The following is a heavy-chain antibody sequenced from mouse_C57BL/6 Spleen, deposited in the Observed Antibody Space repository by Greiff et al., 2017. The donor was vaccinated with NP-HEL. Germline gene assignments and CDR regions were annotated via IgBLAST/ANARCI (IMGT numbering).Heavy chain of an antibody. Sequence: DVQLQESGPELVKPGASVKMSCKASGYTFTDYNMHWVKQSHGKSLEWIGYINPNNGGTSYNQKFKGKATLTVNKSSSTAYMELRSLTSEDSAVYYCARVFTTVVAKDYWGQGTTLTVSS. CDR3: ARVFTTVVAKDY. J-gene: IGHJ2*01. CDR2: INPNNGGT. V-gene: IGHV1-22*01. D-gene: IGHD1-1*01. CDR1: GYTFTDYN.